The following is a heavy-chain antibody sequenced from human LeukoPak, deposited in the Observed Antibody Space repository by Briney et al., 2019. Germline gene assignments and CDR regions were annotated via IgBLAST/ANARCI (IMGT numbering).Heavy chain of an antibody. CDR3: AKDSSVWVVGAISFFDY. CDR2: ISYDGSTK. CDR1: GFTFRNYG. V-gene: IGHV3-30*18. D-gene: IGHD1-26*01. J-gene: IGHJ4*02. Sequence: GGALRLSCASTGFTFRNYGMHRVRQAPGRGLEQGAAISYDGSTKYYVDSVKGRFTSSRDNSKNTLYLQMNSLRPEDTAVYYCAKDSSVWVVGAISFFDYWGQGTLVTVSS.